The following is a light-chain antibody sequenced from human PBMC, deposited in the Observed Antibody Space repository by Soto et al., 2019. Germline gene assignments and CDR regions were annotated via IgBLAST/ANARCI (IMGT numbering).Light chain of an antibody. Sequence: EIVLTHSPVTLALSPGARATLYCRASQSVSNNYVAWYQQQPGQAPGLLIYGASNRATGIPDSFSGSGSGTDSTLTISRVAPEYFAVYYCQQYGSPGTFGQGTKVDIK. CDR1: QSVSNNY. V-gene: IGKV3-20*01. CDR3: QQYGSPGT. CDR2: GAS. J-gene: IGKJ1*01.